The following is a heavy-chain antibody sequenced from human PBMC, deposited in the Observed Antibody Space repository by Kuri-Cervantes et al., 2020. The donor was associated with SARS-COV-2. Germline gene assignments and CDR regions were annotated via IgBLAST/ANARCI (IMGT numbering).Heavy chain of an antibody. V-gene: IGHV1-69*13. CDR3: ARGLGVSLHYYYYYYMDV. CDR1: GGTFSSYA. CDR2: IIPIFGTA. D-gene: IGHD6-6*01. J-gene: IGHJ6*03. Sequence: SVKVSCKASGGTFSSYAISWVRQAPGQGLEWMGGIIPIFGTANYAQKFQGRVTITADESTSTAYMELSSLRSEDTAVYYCARGLGVSLHYYYYYYMDVWGKGTTVTVSS.